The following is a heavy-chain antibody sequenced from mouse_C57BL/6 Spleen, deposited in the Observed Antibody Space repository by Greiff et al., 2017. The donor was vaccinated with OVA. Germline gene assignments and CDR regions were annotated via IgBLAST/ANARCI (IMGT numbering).Heavy chain of an antibody. CDR2: TYWDDDT. V-gene: IGHV8-12*01. Sequence: QVTLKVSGPGILQSSQTLSMTCSFSGFSLSTSGMGVSWLRQPSGKGLEWLAHTYWDDDTRYNPSLKSRLTISKDTSRNHVFLKITSVDTADTSAYYCAQRAHVVYYDDWGKGTTLTVSS. CDR3: AQRAHVVYYDD. J-gene: IGHJ2*01. CDR1: GFSLSTSGMG.